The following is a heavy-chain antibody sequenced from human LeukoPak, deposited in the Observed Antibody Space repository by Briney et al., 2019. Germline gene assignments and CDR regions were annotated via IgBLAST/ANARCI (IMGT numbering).Heavy chain of an antibody. D-gene: IGHD4-11*01. CDR2: ISYSGST. CDR1: GGSVSSSTYY. V-gene: IGHV4-39*01. Sequence: TKTQSLTRTVSGGSVSSSTYYWGWIREPPGKGLECIGTISYSGSTYYNSSFKSRVTISVDTSKNLFYLKLRTVTATDPAVYCCARHLPYSNYLAPLDYWGQGTLVTVSS. CDR3: ARHLPYSNYLAPLDY. J-gene: IGHJ4*02.